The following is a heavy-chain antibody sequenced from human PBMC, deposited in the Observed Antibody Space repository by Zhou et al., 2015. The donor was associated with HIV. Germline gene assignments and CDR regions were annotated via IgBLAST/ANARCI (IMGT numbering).Heavy chain of an antibody. CDR1: EFTFSVYI. CDR3: ARDPTPAFRGWYFDL. CDR2: INQFGGDT. Sequence: EVQLVESGGGLVPPGGSLRLACDTSEFTFSVYILYWFRQIPGKGLVWVAHINQFGGDTAYADSVKGRFTISRDNAKSTLYLQMDSLRAEDTAVYYCARDPTPAFRGWYFDLWGRGTLLTVSS. J-gene: IGHJ2*01. V-gene: IGHV3-74*02. D-gene: IGHD3-3*02.